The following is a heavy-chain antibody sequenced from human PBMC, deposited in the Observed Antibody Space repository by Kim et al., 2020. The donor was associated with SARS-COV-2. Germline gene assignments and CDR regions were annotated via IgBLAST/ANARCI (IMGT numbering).Heavy chain of an antibody. D-gene: IGHD6-25*01. CDR3: AKAGAAGSRDGCSR. V-gene: IGHV3-23*05. CDR2: VDASGDVT. CDR1: GFSFGSYV. J-gene: IGHJ1*01. Sequence: GGSLRLSCAASGFSFGSYVMSWVRQAPGKGLESVSVVDASGDVTYYATFVEGRFTISRDNSKSTLYLQMNSLRVEDTAVYYCAKAGAAGSRDGCSRWGQG.